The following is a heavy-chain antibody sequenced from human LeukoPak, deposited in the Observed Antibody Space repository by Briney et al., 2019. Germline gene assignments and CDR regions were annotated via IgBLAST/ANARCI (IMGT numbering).Heavy chain of an antibody. CDR1: GASISSSGYY. Sequence: PSETLSLTCTVSGASISSSGYYWGWIRQPPGKGLEWIGSLYSGGLTYYNPSLKSRVTISVDTSKNQFSLKVTSVTAADTAVYSCASGGYSSGWYGSFDIWGQWTVVTVSS. D-gene: IGHD6-19*01. J-gene: IGHJ3*02. V-gene: IGHV4-39*01. CDR3: ASGGYSSGWYGSFDI. CDR2: LYSGGLT.